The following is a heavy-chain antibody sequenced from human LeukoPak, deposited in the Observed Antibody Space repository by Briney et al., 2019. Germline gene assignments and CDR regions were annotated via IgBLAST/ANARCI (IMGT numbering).Heavy chain of an antibody. CDR1: GSPISSSGFY. CDR2: IYYSGST. Sequence: PSETLSLTCTVSGSPISSSGFYWSWIRQPPGKALEWIGYIYYSGSTYYNPSLQSRVTISGERSKNQFSLKLSSVTAADTAVYYCARAPTSWYFDYWGQGTLVTVSS. CDR3: ARAPTSWYFDY. J-gene: IGHJ4*02. V-gene: IGHV4-30-2*01. D-gene: IGHD6-13*01.